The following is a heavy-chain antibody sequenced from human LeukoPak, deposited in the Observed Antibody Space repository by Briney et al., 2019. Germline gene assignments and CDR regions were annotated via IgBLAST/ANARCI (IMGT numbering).Heavy chain of an antibody. V-gene: IGHV3-11*01. CDR1: GFTFSDYY. Sequence: GGSLRLSCAASGFTFSDYYMSWIRQAPGKGLEWVSYISSSSSTIYYADSVKGRFTISRDNAKNSLYLQMNSLRAEDTAVYYCACHDFWSGSDYWGQGTLVTVSS. D-gene: IGHD3-3*01. CDR2: ISSSSSTI. J-gene: IGHJ4*02. CDR3: ACHDFWSGSDY.